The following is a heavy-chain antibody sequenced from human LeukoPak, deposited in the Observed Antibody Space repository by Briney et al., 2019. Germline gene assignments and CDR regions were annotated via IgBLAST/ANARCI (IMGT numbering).Heavy chain of an antibody. D-gene: IGHD1-14*01. CDR2: IYYSGST. Sequence: PSETLSLTCTVSGGSISSYYWSWIRQPPGKGLKWIGYIYYSGSTNYNPSLKSRVTISVDTSKNQFSLNLSSVTAADTAVYYCARGGNPYYFDYWGQGTLVTVSS. J-gene: IGHJ4*02. CDR1: GGSISSYY. CDR3: ARGGNPYYFDY. V-gene: IGHV4-59*01.